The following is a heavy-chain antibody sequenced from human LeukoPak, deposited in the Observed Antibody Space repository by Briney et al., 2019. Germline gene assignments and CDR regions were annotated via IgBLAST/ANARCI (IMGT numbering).Heavy chain of an antibody. V-gene: IGHV1-69*13. CDR1: GGTFSSYA. D-gene: IGHD5-18*01. J-gene: IGHJ6*02. CDR2: IIPIFGTA. CDR3: ATLARVDTAMGPLVGSYYYYGMDV. Sequence: ASVKVSCKASGGTFSSYAISWVRQAPGQGLEWMGGIIPIFGTANYAQKFQGRVTITADESTSTAYMELSSLRSEDTAVYYCATLARVDTAMGPLVGSYYYYGMDVWGQGTTVTVSS.